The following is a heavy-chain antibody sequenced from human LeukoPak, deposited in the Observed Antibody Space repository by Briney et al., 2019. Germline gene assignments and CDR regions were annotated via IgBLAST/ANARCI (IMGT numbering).Heavy chain of an antibody. V-gene: IGHV1-18*01. J-gene: IGHJ4*02. D-gene: IGHD2-2*01. CDR1: GYTFTSYG. CDR2: ISAYNGNT. CDR3: ARVHSYCSTTSCLDY. Sequence: ASVKVSCKASGYTFTSYGITWVRQAPGQGLGWMGWISAYNGNTNYAQKLQGRVTMTTDTSTSTAYMELRSLRSDDTAVYYCARVHSYCSTTSCLDYWGQGTLVTVSS.